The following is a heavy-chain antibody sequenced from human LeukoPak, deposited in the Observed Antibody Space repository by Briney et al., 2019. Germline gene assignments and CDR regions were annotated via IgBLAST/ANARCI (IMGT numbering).Heavy chain of an antibody. CDR1: GFTFSSYG. V-gene: IGHV3-33*03. J-gene: IGHJ4*02. CDR2: IWYDGSNK. D-gene: IGHD6-13*01. CDR3: AKDKQRIAAAGIFDY. Sequence: PGRSLRLSCAASGFTFSSYGMHWVRQAPGKGLEWVAVIWYDGSNKYYADSVKGRFTISRDNAKNSLYLQMNSLRAEDTALYYCAKDKQRIAAAGIFDYWGQGTLVTVSS.